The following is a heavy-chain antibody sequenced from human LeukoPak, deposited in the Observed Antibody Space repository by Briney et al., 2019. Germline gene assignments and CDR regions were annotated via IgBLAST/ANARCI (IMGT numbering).Heavy chain of an antibody. D-gene: IGHD3-3*01. Sequence: ASVKVSCKASGYTFTSYAMNWVRQAPGQGLEWMGWINTNTGNPTYAQGFTGRFVFSLDTSVSTAYPQISSLKAEDTAVYYCARDADYDFWSGYYWYRGVAGPYDAFDIWGQGTMVTVSS. V-gene: IGHV7-4-1*02. CDR3: ARDADYDFWSGYYWYRGVAGPYDAFDI. CDR2: INTNTGNP. J-gene: IGHJ3*02. CDR1: GYTFTSYA.